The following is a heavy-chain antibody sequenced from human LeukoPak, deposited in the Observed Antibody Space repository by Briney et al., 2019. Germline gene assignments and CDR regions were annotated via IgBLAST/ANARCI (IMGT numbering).Heavy chain of an antibody. D-gene: IGHD2-2*01. CDR2: IIPIFGTA. Sequence: SVKVSCKASGYTFSDYGINWVRQAPGQGLEWMGGIIPIFGTANYAQKFQGRVTITADESTSTAYMELSSLRSEDTAVYYCAVVVPAGFRFDPWGQGTLVTVSS. CDR3: AVVVPAGFRFDP. CDR1: GYTFSDYG. V-gene: IGHV1-69*01. J-gene: IGHJ5*02.